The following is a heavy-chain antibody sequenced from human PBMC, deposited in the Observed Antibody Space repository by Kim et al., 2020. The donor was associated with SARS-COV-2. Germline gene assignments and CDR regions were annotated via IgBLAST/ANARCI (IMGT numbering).Heavy chain of an antibody. V-gene: IGHV1-69*13. CDR3: ARENRELGGLSPDY. D-gene: IGHD3-10*01. CDR2: IIPIFGTA. CDR1: GGTFSSYA. J-gene: IGHJ4*02. Sequence: SVKVSCKASGGTFSSYAISWVRQAPGQGLEWMGGIIPIFGTANYAQKFQGRVTITADESTSTAYMELSSLRSEDTAVYYCARENRELGGLSPDYWGQGTLVTVSS.